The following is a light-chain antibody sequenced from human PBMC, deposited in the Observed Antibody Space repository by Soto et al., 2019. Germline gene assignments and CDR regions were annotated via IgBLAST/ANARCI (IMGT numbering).Light chain of an antibody. J-gene: IGLJ3*02. V-gene: IGLV1-40*01. CDR1: SSNIGAGYD. CDR2: TNS. Sequence: QSVLTQPPSVSGAPGQGVTISCAGTSSNIGAGYDVHWYQQVPGTAPKLLIYTNSNRPSGVPDRFSGSKSGTSASLAITGLQAADEADYYCQSYDSSLSALVFDGGTKVTVL. CDR3: QSYDSSLSALV.